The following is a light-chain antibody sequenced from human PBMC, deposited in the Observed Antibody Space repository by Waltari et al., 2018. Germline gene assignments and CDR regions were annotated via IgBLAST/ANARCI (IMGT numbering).Light chain of an antibody. J-gene: IGKJ2*01. V-gene: IGKV3-20*01. CDR1: QSVSSS. Sequence: EIVLTQSPHTLSLSPGERATLACRASQSVSSSLAWYQQKPGQAPRRLFYGASNRATGIPDRFSGSGSGTDFTLTISRLEPEDFVVYYCLQYLSSPHTFGQGTKLEIK. CDR2: GAS. CDR3: LQYLSSPHT.